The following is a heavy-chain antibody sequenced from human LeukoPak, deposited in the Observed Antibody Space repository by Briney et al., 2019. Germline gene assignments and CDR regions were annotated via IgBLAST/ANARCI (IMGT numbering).Heavy chain of an antibody. J-gene: IGHJ4*02. CDR3: ARAAGPSGH. CDR2: IYSGGTT. D-gene: IGHD6-19*01. Sequence: PGGSLRLSCTASGFVLSGNYMSWVRQTPGKGLEWISVIYSGGTTYYADSVKGRFTISRDDAGNTLGLQMNSLRVEDTAVYYCARAAGPSGHWGPGTLVIVSS. CDR1: GFVLSGNY. V-gene: IGHV3-66*01.